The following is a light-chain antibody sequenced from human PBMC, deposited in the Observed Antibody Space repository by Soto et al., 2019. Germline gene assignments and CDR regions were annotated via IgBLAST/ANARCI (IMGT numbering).Light chain of an antibody. CDR2: DAS. Sequence: DIQMTQSPSTLSASVGDRVTITCRASQSINNWLAWYQQKPGKVPKRLIYDASSLESGVPSRFSGSGSGTECSLTISSLQPDDFANYYCQQYNSYPLFAFGPGTRVDIK. CDR3: QQYNSYPLFA. J-gene: IGKJ3*01. CDR1: QSINNW. V-gene: IGKV1-5*01.